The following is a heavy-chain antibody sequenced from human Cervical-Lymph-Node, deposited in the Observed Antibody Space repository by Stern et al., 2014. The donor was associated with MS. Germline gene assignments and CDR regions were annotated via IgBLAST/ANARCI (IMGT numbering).Heavy chain of an antibody. J-gene: IGHJ3*01. CDR3: ARDLLPMAPPL. CDR1: GFTLSRHT. Sequence: MQLVQSGGGLVKPGGSLRLSCAASGFTLSRHTMNWVRQAPGKGLEWVSSISTSSSATYYADSVKGRFTISRDNAKNSLYLQMNTLRAEDTAVYFCARDLLPMAPPLWGQGTMVTVSA. V-gene: IGHV3-21*01. CDR2: ISTSSSAT. D-gene: IGHD2-8*01.